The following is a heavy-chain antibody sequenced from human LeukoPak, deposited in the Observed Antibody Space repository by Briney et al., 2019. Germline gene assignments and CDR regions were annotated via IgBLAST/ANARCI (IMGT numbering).Heavy chain of an antibody. Sequence: PSETLSLTCTVSGGSISSSSYYWSWIRQPAGKGLEWIGRIYTSGSTNYNPSLKSRVTMSVDTSKNQFSLQLNSVTPEDTAVYYCAREITMVRGVQFDPWGQGTLVTVSS. CDR2: IYTSGST. CDR3: AREITMVRGVQFDP. V-gene: IGHV4-61*02. D-gene: IGHD3-10*01. J-gene: IGHJ5*02. CDR1: GGSISSSSYY.